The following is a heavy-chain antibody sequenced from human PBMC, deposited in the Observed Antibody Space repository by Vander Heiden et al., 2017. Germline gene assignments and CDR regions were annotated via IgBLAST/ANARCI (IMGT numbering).Heavy chain of an antibody. D-gene: IGHD6-13*01. V-gene: IGHV3-33*01. Sequence: QVQLVESGGGVVQPGSSLRLSCAASGFTFSRYGMPWVRQAPGKGLEWVAGIWYDGSNKYYADSVKGRFTISRDNSENTLYLQMNSLRAEDTAVYYCARDRGAAAGAYYYYGMDVWGQGTTVTVSS. CDR2: IWYDGSNK. CDR3: ARDRGAAAGAYYYYGMDV. J-gene: IGHJ6*02. CDR1: GFTFSRYG.